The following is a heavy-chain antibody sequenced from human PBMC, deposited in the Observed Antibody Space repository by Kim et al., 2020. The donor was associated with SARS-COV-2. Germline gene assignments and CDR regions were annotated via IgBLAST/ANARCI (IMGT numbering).Heavy chain of an antibody. CDR3: AKGAVTRHDY. Sequence: YYVDSVKGRFTISRDKGKNSLYLQMNTLRPEDTAVYYCAKGAVTRHDYWGQGALVIVST. J-gene: IGHJ4*02. D-gene: IGHD3-3*01. V-gene: IGHV3-7*03.